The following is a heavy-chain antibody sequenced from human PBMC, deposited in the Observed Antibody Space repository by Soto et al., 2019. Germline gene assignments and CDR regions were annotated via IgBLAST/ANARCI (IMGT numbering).Heavy chain of an antibody. Sequence: ASVKVSCKASGYTFTDFGISWVRQAPGEGLEWMGWINTKNGNTKYAQKFPGRVTMTKDTSTSTAYMELRSLTSDDTTVYYCGREYCRDTSCYQPDVWGKGTTVTVSS. CDR2: INTKNGNT. CDR1: GYTFTDFG. J-gene: IGHJ6*04. D-gene: IGHD2-2*01. V-gene: IGHV1-18*01. CDR3: GREYCRDTSCYQPDV.